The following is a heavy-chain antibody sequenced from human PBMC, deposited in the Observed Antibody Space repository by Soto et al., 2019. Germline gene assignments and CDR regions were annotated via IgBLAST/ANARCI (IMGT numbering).Heavy chain of an antibody. J-gene: IGHJ4*02. D-gene: IGHD5-12*01. CDR3: VGREGYDWWGLFYY. V-gene: IGHV3-74*01. Sequence: EAQLVESGGGLVQPGGSLRLSCAASGFTFSTNWMHWVRQAPGKGLVWVARIDGDGSRISYADSVKGRFTISRDNTTNTLFLEMNSLRAEYTAVYYCVGREGYDWWGLFYYWGQGHLVTVSS. CDR1: GFTFSTNW. CDR2: IDGDGSRI.